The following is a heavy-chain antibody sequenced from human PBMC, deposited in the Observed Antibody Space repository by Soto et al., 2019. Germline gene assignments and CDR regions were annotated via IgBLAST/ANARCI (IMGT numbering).Heavy chain of an antibody. V-gene: IGHV3-30*04. CDR1: GFTFSSYA. CDR2: VSHDGKTE. CDR3: GREPYISGHYSGGCDV. J-gene: IGHJ3*01. Sequence: QVQLVESGGGVVQPGRSLRLSSAASGFTFSSYAMHWVRQAPGKGLEWVAVVSHDGKTEYHAASVKGRFTISRDTSGNILSLQMNSLRDEDTAVYYCGREPYISGHYSGGCDVWGQGKMVTVSS. D-gene: IGHD3-22*01.